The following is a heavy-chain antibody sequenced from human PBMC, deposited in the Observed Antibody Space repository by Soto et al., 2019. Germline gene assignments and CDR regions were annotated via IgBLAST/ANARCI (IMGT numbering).Heavy chain of an antibody. CDR2: ISSSSSTI. CDR1: GFTFSSYN. J-gene: IGHJ6*03. D-gene: IGHD2-15*01. CDR3: ARDLVVVAATSMDV. V-gene: IGHV3-48*01. Sequence: EVQLVESGGGLVQPGGSLRLSGAASGFTFSSYNMNWVRQAPGKGLEWISYISSSSSTIYYADSVKGRFTISRDNAKNSLYLQMNSLRAEDTAVYHCARDLVVVAATSMDVWGKGTTVTVSS.